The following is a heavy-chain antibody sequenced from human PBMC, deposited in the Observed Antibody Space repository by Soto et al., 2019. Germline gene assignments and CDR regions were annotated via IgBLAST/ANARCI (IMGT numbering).Heavy chain of an antibody. J-gene: IGHJ4*02. D-gene: IGHD1-26*01. Sequence: SETLSLTCTVSGGSISSSSYYWGWIRQPPGKGLEWIGSINYSGSTNYNPSLKSRVTISVHTSNSQFSLELSSVTAADTAVYYCARGLISGSHYSGGWYYFDYWGQGTLVTVSS. CDR3: ARGLISGSHYSGGWYYFDY. CDR1: GGSISSSSYY. CDR2: INYSGST. V-gene: IGHV4-39*07.